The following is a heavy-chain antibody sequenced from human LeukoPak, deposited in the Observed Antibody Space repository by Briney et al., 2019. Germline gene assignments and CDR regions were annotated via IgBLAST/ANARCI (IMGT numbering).Heavy chain of an antibody. Sequence: SETLSLTCTVSGGSINSGDYYWVWIRQPPGKGLEWVGSIYYSGSSSYNPSLKSRVTMTVDTSKSQFSLKVISVTAADTAVYYCASQITYYDILTGYYILPHFDYWGQGTLVTVSS. CDR2: IYYSGSS. J-gene: IGHJ4*02. V-gene: IGHV4-39*07. CDR3: ASQITYYDILTGYYILPHFDY. D-gene: IGHD3-9*01. CDR1: GGSINSGDYY.